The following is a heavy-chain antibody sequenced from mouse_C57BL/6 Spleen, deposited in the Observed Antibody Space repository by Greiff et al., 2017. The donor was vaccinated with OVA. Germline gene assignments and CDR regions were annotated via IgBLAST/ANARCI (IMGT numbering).Heavy chain of an antibody. D-gene: IGHD6-1*01. V-gene: IGHV5-6*02. CDR1: GFTFSSYG. CDR3: ARPAATGYFDY. CDR2: ISSGGRYT. Sequence: EVMLVESGGDLVKPGGSLKLSCAASGFTFSSYGMSLVRQTPDKRLGWVATISSGGRYTYYPDSVKGRFTISRDNAKNTLYLQMSSLKSEDTAMYYCARPAATGYFDYWGQGTTLTVSS. J-gene: IGHJ2*01.